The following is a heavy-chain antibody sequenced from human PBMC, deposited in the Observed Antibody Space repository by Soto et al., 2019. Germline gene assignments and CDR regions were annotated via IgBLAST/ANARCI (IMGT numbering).Heavy chain of an antibody. CDR2: ISAYNGNT. CDR1: GYTFTSYG. V-gene: IGHV1-18*01. J-gene: IGHJ4*02. CDR3: ARDGTSSSWPKPFDY. D-gene: IGHD6-13*01. Sequence: ASVKVSCKASGYTFTSYGISWVRQAPGQGLEWMGWISAYNGNTNYAQKLQGRVTMTTDTSTSTAYMELRSLRSDDTAVYYCARDGTSSSWPKPFDYLGPGNSGHRLL.